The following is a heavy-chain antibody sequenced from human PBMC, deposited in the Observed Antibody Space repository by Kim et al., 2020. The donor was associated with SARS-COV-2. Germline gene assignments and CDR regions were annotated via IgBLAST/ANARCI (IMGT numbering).Heavy chain of an antibody. V-gene: IGHV3-21*01. Sequence: GGSLRLSCAASGFTFSSYSMNWVRQAPGKGLEWVSSISSSSSYIYYADSVKGRFTISRDNAKNSLYLQMNSLRAEDTAVYYCARGPQTKQIGVVAANNFRQWGQGTLVTVSS. CDR1: GFTFSSYS. J-gene: IGHJ1*01. CDR2: ISSSSSYI. CDR3: ARGPQTKQIGVVAANNFRQ. D-gene: IGHD2-15*01.